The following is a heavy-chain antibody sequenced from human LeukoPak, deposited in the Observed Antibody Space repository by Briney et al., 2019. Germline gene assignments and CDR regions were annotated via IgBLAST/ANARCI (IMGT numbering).Heavy chain of an antibody. J-gene: IGHJ4*02. CDR3: ARHRGSGSSSIPFDY. CDR1: GASIITGSPY. Sequence: SETLSLTCAVSGASIITGSPYWGWIRQSPGKGPEWIGTVYYSGSIYYNPSLKSRVTLSVDTSKNQFSLRLTSVTASDTAVYFCARHRGSGSSSIPFDYWGQRTLVTVSS. D-gene: IGHD3-10*01. V-gene: IGHV4-39*01. CDR2: VYYSGSI.